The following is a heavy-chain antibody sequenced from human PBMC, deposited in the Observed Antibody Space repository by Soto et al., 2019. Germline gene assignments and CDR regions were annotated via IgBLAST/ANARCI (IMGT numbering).Heavy chain of an antibody. CDR2: INAGNGNT. CDR1: GYTFTSYA. CDR3: ARDIVVVVAAAPWWFDP. J-gene: IGHJ5*02. V-gene: IGHV1-3*01. Sequence: ASVKVSCKASGYTFTSYAMHWVRQAPGQRLEWMGWINAGNGNTKYSQKFQGRVTITRDKSASTAYMELSSLRSEDTAVYYCARDIVVVVAAAPWWFDPWGQGTLVTVSS. D-gene: IGHD2-15*01.